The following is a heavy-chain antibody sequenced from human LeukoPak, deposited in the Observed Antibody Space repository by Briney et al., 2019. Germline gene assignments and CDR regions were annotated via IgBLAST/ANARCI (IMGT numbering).Heavy chain of an antibody. D-gene: IGHD3-3*01. CDR3: ARGAGITIFGVVIDPFDY. CDR1: GYTFTGYY. J-gene: IGHJ4*02. Sequence: ASVKVSCKASGYTFTGYYMHWVRQAPGQGLEWMGWINPNSGGTNYAQKFQGRVTMTRDTSISTAYMELSRLRSDDTAVYYCARGAGITIFGVVIDPFDYWGQGTLVTVSS. CDR2: INPNSGGT. V-gene: IGHV1-2*02.